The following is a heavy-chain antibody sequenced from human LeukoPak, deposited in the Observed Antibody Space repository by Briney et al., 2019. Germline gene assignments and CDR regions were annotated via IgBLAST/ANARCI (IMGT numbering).Heavy chain of an antibody. V-gene: IGHV3-23*01. CDR2: ISGSGGST. CDR3: AKGSSSWYVGWFDP. Sequence: GGSLRLSCAASGFTFSSYGMSWVRQAPGKGLEWVSAISGSGGSTYYADSVKGRFTISRDNSKNTLYLQMNSLRAEDTAVYYCAKGSSSWYVGWFDPWGQGTLVTVSS. D-gene: IGHD6-13*01. CDR1: GFTFSSYG. J-gene: IGHJ5*02.